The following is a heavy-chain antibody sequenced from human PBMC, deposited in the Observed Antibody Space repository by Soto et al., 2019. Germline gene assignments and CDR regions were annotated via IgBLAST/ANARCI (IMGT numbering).Heavy chain of an antibody. J-gene: IGHJ5*02. V-gene: IGHV1-2*02. Sequence: QVQLVQSGAEVTKPGASVKVSCKAPRYIFTAYFMHWVRQAHGQVLDWMGWINPTNGATHDGMSCQGRVTLTRDTSISTDSMELSSLRSDYTAVYYCASLGPGARFDPWGQGTLVIVAS. CDR3: ASLGPGARFDP. CDR1: RYIFTAYF. CDR2: INPTNGAT.